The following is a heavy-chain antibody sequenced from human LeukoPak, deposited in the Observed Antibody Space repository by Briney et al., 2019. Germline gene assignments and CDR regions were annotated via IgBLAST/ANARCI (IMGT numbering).Heavy chain of an antibody. CDR3: ARSAPSYSSRHPFDY. Sequence: PGGSLRLSCAASGFTFSSYSMNWVRQAPGKGLEWVSSISSSSYIYYADSVKGRFTISRDNAKNSLYLQMNSLRAEDTAVYYCARSAPSYSSRHPFDYWGQGTLVTVSS. D-gene: IGHD6-13*01. V-gene: IGHV3-21*01. CDR1: GFTFSSYS. J-gene: IGHJ4*02. CDR2: ISSSSYI.